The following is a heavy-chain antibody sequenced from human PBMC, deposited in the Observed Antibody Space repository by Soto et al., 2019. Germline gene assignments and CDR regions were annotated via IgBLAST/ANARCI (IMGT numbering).Heavy chain of an antibody. CDR1: GYTLTELS. J-gene: IGHJ4*02. D-gene: IGHD5-12*01. V-gene: IGHV1-24*01. CDR2: FDPEDGGT. CDR3: ATGLAATMSFDY. Sequence: ASVKVSCKVSGYTLTELSMHWVRQAPGKGLEWMGGFDPEDGGTIYAQKFQGRVTMTEDTSTDTAYMELSSLRSEDTAVYYCATGLAATMSFDYWGQGTLVTVSS.